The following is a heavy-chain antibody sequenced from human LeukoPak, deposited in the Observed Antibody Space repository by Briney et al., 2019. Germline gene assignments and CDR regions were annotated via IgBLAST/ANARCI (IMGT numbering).Heavy chain of an antibody. D-gene: IGHD3-3*01. CDR2: INSDGSST. J-gene: IGHJ6*02. V-gene: IGHV3-74*01. CDR1: GFTFSSYW. CDR3: ARGGFYDFWSGYYVVLTGDRPYYGMDV. Sequence: PGGSLRLSCAASGFTFSSYWMHWVRQAPGKGLVWVSRINSDGSSTSYADSVKGRFTISRDNAKNTLYLQMNSLRAEDTAVYYCARGGFYDFWSGYYVVLTGDRPYYGMDVWGQGTTVTVSS.